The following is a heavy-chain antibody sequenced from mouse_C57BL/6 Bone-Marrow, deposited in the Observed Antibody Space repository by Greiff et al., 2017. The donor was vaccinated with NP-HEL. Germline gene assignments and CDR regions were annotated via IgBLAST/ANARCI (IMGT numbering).Heavy chain of an antibody. J-gene: IGHJ4*01. CDR1: GYTFTSYW. Sequence: QVQLQQSGAELAKPGASVKLSCKASGYTFTSYWMHWVKQRPGQGLEWIGYINPSSGYTKYNQKFKDKATLTADKASSIAYMQLSSLTYEDSAVYYCAPNWNAMDYWGQGTSVTVSS. V-gene: IGHV1-7*01. CDR3: APNWNAMDY. CDR2: INPSSGYT. D-gene: IGHD4-1*01.